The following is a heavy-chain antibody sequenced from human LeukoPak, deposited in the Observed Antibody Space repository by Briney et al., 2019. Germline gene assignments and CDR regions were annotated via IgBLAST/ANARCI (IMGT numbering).Heavy chain of an antibody. D-gene: IGHD3-16*02. J-gene: IGHJ4*02. CDR3: ARRMITFGGVIAN. CDR1: GYTFTSTD. V-gene: IGHV1-8*02. CDR2: MNPNSGNT. Sequence: GASVKVSCKASGYTFTSTDINWVRQATGQGLEWMGWMNPNSGNTGYAQKFQGRVTMTRNTSISTAYMELSSLRSEDTAVYYCARRMITFGGVIANWGQGTLVTVSS.